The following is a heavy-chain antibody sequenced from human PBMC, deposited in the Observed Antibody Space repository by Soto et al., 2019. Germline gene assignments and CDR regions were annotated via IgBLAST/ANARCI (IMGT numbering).Heavy chain of an antibody. V-gene: IGHV3-7*01. D-gene: IGHD2-2*01. CDR2: IKQDGSEK. CDR1: GFTFNNYW. Sequence: EVQLVESGGGLVQPGGSLRLSCAASGFTFNNYWMSWVRQAPGKGLEWVANIKQDGSEKYYVDSVKGRFTISRDNANNSLYLQMNSLRAEDTAVYYCAKNNRYCSSTNCFVFDYWGQGTLVTVSS. CDR3: AKNNRYCSSTNCFVFDY. J-gene: IGHJ4*02.